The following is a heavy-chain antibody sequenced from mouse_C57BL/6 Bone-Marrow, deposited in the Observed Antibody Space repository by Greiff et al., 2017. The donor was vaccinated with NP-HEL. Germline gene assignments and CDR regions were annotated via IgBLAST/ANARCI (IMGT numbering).Heavy chain of an antibody. CDR3: AREDYDYFWFAY. V-gene: IGHV1-81*01. CDR1: GYTFTSYG. Sequence: QVHVKQSGAELARPGASVKLSCKASGYTFTSYGISWVKQRTGQGLEWIGEIYPRSGNTYYNEKFKGKATLTADKSSSTAYMELRSLTSEDSAVYFCAREDYDYFWFAYWGQGTLVTVSA. D-gene: IGHD2-4*01. J-gene: IGHJ3*01. CDR2: IYPRSGNT.